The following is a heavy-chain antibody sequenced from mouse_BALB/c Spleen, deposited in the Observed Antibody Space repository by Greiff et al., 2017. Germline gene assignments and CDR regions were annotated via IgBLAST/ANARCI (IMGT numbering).Heavy chain of an antibody. Sequence: VQLQQSGPGLVQPSQSLSITCTVPGFSLTSYGVNWVRQSPGKGLEWLGVIWSGGSTDYNAAFISRLSISKDNSKSQVFFKMNSLQANDTAIYYCARKEYGSSSAWFAYWGQGTLVTVSA. CDR3: ARKEYGSSSAWFAY. CDR1: GFSLTSYG. J-gene: IGHJ3*01. CDR2: IWSGGST. V-gene: IGHV2-2*02. D-gene: IGHD1-1*01.